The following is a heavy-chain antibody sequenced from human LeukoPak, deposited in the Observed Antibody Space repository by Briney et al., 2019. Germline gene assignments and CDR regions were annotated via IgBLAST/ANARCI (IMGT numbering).Heavy chain of an antibody. Sequence: GESLKISCKGSGYSFANYWIGWVRQMPGKGLEWMGIIFPGDSDTRYNPSFQGQVTISADKSISTAYLQWTSLRASDTAMYFCARVAKTGFSSSSDYFDYWGQGTLVTVSS. D-gene: IGHD6-6*01. V-gene: IGHV5-51*01. J-gene: IGHJ4*02. CDR3: ARVAKTGFSSSSDYFDY. CDR1: GYSFANYW. CDR2: IFPGDSDT.